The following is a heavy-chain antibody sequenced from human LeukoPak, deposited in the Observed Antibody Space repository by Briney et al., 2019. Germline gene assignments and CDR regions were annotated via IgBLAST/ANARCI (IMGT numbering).Heavy chain of an antibody. J-gene: IGHJ3*02. Sequence: GGSLRLSCAASGFTFSSYWMSWVRQAPGKGLEWVSYITPSGSTKYYADPVKGRFTISRDNAKNSLYLNMDSLRAEDTAVYYCARDRDPGYNDSSGYRRVNAFDIWGQGAMVTVSS. V-gene: IGHV3-48*04. D-gene: IGHD3-22*01. CDR3: ARDRDPGYNDSSGYRRVNAFDI. CDR2: ITPSGSTK. CDR1: GFTFSSYW.